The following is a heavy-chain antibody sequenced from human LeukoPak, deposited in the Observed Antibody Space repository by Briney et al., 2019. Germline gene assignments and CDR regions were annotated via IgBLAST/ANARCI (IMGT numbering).Heavy chain of an antibody. J-gene: IGHJ3*02. D-gene: IGHD1-26*01. CDR2: ISAYNGNT. Sequence: ASVKVSCKASGYTFTSYGISWVRQAPGQGLEGMGWISAYNGNTNYAQKLQGRVTMTTDTSTSTAYMELRSLRSDDTAVYYCARAIVGADAFDIWGQGTMVTVSS. V-gene: IGHV1-18*01. CDR3: ARAIVGADAFDI. CDR1: GYTFTSYG.